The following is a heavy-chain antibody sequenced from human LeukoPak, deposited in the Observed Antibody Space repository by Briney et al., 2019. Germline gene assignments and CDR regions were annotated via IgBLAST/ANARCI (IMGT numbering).Heavy chain of an antibody. V-gene: IGHV3-30*02. CDR1: GFTFSSYG. CDR3: ANLARPLDY. J-gene: IGHJ4*02. CDR2: IRYDGSNE. Sequence: GGSLRLSCAASGFTFSSYGMHWVRQAPGKGLEWVAFIRYDGSNEYVDSVKGRFTISRDNSKNTLYLQMNSLKPEDTAVYYCANLARPLDYWGQGALVTVSS. D-gene: IGHD6-6*01.